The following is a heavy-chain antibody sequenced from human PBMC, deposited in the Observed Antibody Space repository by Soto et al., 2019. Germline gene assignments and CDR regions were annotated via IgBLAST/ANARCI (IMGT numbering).Heavy chain of an antibody. D-gene: IGHD2-15*01. CDR3: ARDAARGGNTYLT. J-gene: IGHJ4*02. Sequence: QVQLVQSGAEVKKPGSSVKVSCKASGGTFSSNAITWVRQAPGQGLEWMGGFIPIFGTPNYALKFQDRVTITADESRSRAYMDLSRLRAEDTAVYYCARDAARGGNTYLTWGQGTLVTVSS. V-gene: IGHV1-69*12. CDR1: GGTFSSNA. CDR2: FIPIFGTP.